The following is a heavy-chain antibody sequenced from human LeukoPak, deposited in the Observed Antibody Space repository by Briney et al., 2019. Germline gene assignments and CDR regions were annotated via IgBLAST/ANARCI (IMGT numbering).Heavy chain of an antibody. J-gene: IGHJ4*02. D-gene: IGHD3-9*01. CDR3: ARVPLRYFDWLLGRDY. CDR2: ISAYNGNT. Sequence: ASVKVSCKASGGTFSSYAVSWVRQAPGQGLEWMGWISAYNGNTNYAQKLQGRVTMTTDTSTSTAYMELRSLRSDDTAVYYCARVPLRYFDWLLGRDYWGQGTLVTVSS. CDR1: GGTFSSYA. V-gene: IGHV1-18*01.